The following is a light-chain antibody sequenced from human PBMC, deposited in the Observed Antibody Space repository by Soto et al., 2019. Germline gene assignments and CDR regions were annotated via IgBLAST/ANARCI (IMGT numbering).Light chain of an antibody. CDR2: EVT. CDR1: SSDIGAYNY. CDR3: TSYTTATIVV. Sequence: QSVLTQPASVSGSPGQSITISCTGTSSDIGAYNYVAWYQQHPGKAPKLIIYEVTYRPSGVSSRFSGSKAGNTASLTISGLQAEDEANYYCTSYTTATIVVFGGGTKVTVL. V-gene: IGLV2-14*03. J-gene: IGLJ2*01.